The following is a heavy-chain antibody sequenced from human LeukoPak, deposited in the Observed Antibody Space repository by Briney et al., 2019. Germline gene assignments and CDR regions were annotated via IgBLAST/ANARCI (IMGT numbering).Heavy chain of an antibody. CDR1: GGSISSSSYY. D-gene: IGHD6-19*01. CDR3: ARDRVWLATPYYYYYMDV. Sequence: PSETLSLTCTVSGGSISSSSYYWGWIRQPPGKGLEWIGYIYYSGSTNYNPSLKSRVTISVDTSKNQFSLKLSSVTAADTAVYYCARDRVWLATPYYYYYMDVWGKGTTVTVSS. V-gene: IGHV4-61*01. J-gene: IGHJ6*03. CDR2: IYYSGST.